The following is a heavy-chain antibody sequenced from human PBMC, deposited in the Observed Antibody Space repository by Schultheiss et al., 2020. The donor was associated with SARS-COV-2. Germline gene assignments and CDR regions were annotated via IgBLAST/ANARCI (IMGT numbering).Heavy chain of an antibody. V-gene: IGHV3-23*01. CDR3: AKDRPTPRYFDY. CDR2: ITGDAFNT. D-gene: IGHD2-15*01. J-gene: IGHJ4*02. Sequence: GGSLRLSCAASGFTFSNYAMTWVRQAPGKGLEWVSSITGDAFNTYYADSVKGRFTISRDNSRNTLFLHMNSPRVEDTAVYYCAKDRPTPRYFDYWGQGTLVTVSS. CDR1: GFTFSNYA.